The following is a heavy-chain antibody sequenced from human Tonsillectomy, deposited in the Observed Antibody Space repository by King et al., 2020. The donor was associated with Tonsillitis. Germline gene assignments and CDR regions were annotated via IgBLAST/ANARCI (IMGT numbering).Heavy chain of an antibody. CDR1: GFTFSTYA. Sequence: VQLVESGGGLVQPGGSLRLSCAASGFTFSTYAMSWVRQSPGKGLEWVSAIVGSGGNTYYADSVKGRYTISRDNSKNTLYLQMNSLRAEDTAVDYCAKDKGGYTFDYWGQGTLVTVSS. CDR2: IVGSGGNT. J-gene: IGHJ4*02. CDR3: AKDKGGYTFDY. D-gene: IGHD6-13*01. V-gene: IGHV3-23*04.